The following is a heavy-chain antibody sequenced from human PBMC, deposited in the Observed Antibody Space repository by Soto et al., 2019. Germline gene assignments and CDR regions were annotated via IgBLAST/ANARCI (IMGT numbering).Heavy chain of an antibody. J-gene: IGHJ3*02. CDR3: SRKGTVTTLGDFDI. D-gene: IGHD4-4*01. Sequence: QVQLVQSGAEVKKPGSSVKVSCTASGGTFSSYTISWVRQAPGQGLEWMGRIIPSIGIANYAQKFQGRVTITADKSTSTTYKELSSRRSEDTGVYYCSRKGTVTTLGDFDIWGQGTMVTVSS. V-gene: IGHV1-69*02. CDR1: GGTFSSYT. CDR2: IIPSIGIA.